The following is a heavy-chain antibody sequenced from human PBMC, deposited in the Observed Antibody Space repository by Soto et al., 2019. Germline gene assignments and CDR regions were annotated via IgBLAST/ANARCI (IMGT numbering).Heavy chain of an antibody. CDR3: ARFKQLVRAFDY. Sequence: PGGSLRLSCAASGFSLSDYSLNWVRQAPGKGLEWVSYISSSSSTIYYADSVKGRFTISRDNAKNSLYLQMNSLRAEDTAVYYSARFKQLVRAFDYWGQGTLVTVSS. J-gene: IGHJ4*02. V-gene: IGHV3-48*01. D-gene: IGHD6-6*01. CDR1: GFSLSDYS. CDR2: ISSSSSTI.